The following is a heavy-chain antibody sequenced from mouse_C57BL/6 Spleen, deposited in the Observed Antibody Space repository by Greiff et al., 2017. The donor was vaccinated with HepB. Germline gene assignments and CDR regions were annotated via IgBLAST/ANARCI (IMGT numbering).Heavy chain of an antibody. D-gene: IGHD4-1*01. Sequence: VQLQQPGAELVKPGASVKLSCKASGYTFTSYWMQWVKQRPGQGLEWIGEIDPSDSYTNYNQKFKGKATLTVDTSSSTAYMQLSRLTSEDSAVYDGARREWDVDYWGQGTTLTVSS. J-gene: IGHJ2*01. CDR3: ARREWDVDY. CDR1: GYTFTSYW. CDR2: IDPSDSYT. V-gene: IGHV1-50*01.